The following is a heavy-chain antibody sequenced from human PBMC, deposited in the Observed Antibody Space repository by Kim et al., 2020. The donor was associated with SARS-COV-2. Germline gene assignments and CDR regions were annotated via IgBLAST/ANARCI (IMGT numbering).Heavy chain of an antibody. Sequence: SETLSLTCTVSGGSISSSSYYWGWIRQPPGKGLEWIGSIYYSGITYYNPSLKSRVTISVDTSKNQFSLKLSSVTAADTAVYYCARHQPPYCSSTSCRDFDYWGQGTLVAVSS. CDR1: GGSISSSSYY. V-gene: IGHV4-39*01. J-gene: IGHJ4*02. CDR3: ARHQPPYCSSTSCRDFDY. CDR2: IYYSGIT. D-gene: IGHD2-2*01.